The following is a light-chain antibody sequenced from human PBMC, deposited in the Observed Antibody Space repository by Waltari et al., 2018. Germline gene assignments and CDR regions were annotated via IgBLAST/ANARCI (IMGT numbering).Light chain of an antibody. Sequence: DIQMTQSPSSLSASVGDRVTITCRATYNIGSYLSWHPQRPGKAPKLLIYAATSLQSGVPSRCSGSGSGTDFTLTIISLQPEDLATYYFQQSYSTPLTFGGGTKVQIK. CDR3: QQSYSTPLT. CDR1: YNIGSY. J-gene: IGKJ4*01. CDR2: AAT. V-gene: IGKV1-39*01.